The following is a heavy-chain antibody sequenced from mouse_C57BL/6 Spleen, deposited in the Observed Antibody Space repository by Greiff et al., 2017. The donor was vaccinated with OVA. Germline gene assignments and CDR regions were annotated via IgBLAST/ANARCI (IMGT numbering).Heavy chain of an antibody. CDR3: ARQAYSNYVFDY. CDR2: ISRGGSYT. CDR1: GFTFSSYG. Sequence: EVHLVESGGDLVKPGGSLKLSCAASGFTFSSYGMSWVRQTPDKRLEWVATISRGGSYTYYPDSVKGRFTISKDNAKNTLYLQMSSLKSEDTAMYYCARQAYSNYVFDYWGQGTTLTVSS. V-gene: IGHV5-6*01. J-gene: IGHJ2*01. D-gene: IGHD2-5*01.